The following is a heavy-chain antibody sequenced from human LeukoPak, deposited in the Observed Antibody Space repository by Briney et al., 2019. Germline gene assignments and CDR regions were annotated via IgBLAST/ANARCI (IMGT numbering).Heavy chain of an antibody. J-gene: IGHJ3*02. V-gene: IGHV4-39*01. CDR2: IYYSGST. CDR3: ARPQWELRPHDAFDI. D-gene: IGHD1-26*01. CDR1: GGSISSSSYY. Sequence: SETLSLTCTVSGGSISSSSYYWGWIRQPPGKGLEWIGSIYYSGSTYYNPSLKSRVTISVDTSKNQFSLKLSSVTAADTAMYYCARPQWELRPHDAFDIWGPGTMVTVSS.